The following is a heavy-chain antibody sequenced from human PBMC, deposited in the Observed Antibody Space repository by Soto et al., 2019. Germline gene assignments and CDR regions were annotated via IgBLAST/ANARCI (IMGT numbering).Heavy chain of an antibody. D-gene: IGHD1-7*01. J-gene: IGHJ5*02. Sequence: GGSLRLSCAASGFTFSSYAMSWVRQAPGKGLEWVSAISGSGGSTYYADSVKGRFTISRDNSKNTLYLQMNSLRAEDTAVYYCAKDYDGKNWNYDPPPNWFDPWGQGTLVTVSS. CDR3: AKDYDGKNWNYDPPPNWFDP. V-gene: IGHV3-23*01. CDR2: ISGSGGST. CDR1: GFTFSSYA.